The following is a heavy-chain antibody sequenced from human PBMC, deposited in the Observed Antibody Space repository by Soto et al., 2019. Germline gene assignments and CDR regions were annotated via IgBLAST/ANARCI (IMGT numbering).Heavy chain of an antibody. Sequence: EVQLVESGGGLVKPGGSLRLSCAASGFTFSNAWMSWVRQAPGKGLEWVGRIKSKSDGGTTDYAAPGKGRFTISRDDSQNTLYLQMNSLKTEDTAVYYCSPEVTTVDRNDAFDIWGQGTMVTVSS. CDR3: SPEVTTVDRNDAFDI. CDR2: IKSKSDGGTT. J-gene: IGHJ3*02. CDR1: GFTFSNAW. V-gene: IGHV3-15*01. D-gene: IGHD4-17*01.